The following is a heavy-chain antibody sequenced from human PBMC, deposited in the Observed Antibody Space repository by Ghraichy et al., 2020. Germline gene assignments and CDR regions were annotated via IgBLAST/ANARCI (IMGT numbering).Heavy chain of an antibody. D-gene: IGHD3-22*01. V-gene: IGHV3-30*18. CDR3: AKERDTSGYYSFRGDYYGMDV. J-gene: IGHJ6*02. CDR2: ISYDVSNK. CDR1: GSTFRKYG. Sequence: GGSLRLSCAASGSTFRKYGMHWVRQAPGRGLEWVAVISYDVSNKNYADSGRFSISRDNSKNTLFLQMNSLRTEDTAVYYCAKERDTSGYYSFRGDYYGMDVWGQGTTVTVSS.